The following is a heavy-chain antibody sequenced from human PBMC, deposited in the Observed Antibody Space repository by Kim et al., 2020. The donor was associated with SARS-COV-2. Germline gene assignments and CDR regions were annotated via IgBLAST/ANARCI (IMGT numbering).Heavy chain of an antibody. V-gene: IGHV3-30*18. D-gene: IGHD6-6*01. CDR3: AKDRGSSSSFDY. Sequence: GGSLRLSCAASGFTFSSYGMHWVRQAPGKGLEWVAVISYDGSNKYYADSVKGRFTISRDNSKNTLYLQMNSLRAEDTAVYYCAKDRGSSSSFDYWGQGTL. J-gene: IGHJ4*02. CDR2: ISYDGSNK. CDR1: GFTFSSYG.